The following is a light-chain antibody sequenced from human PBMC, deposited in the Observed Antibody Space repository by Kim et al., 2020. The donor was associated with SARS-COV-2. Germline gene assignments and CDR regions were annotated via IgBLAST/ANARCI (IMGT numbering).Light chain of an antibody. CDR1: TGAVTSGYY. CDR3: LLYYGGARV. V-gene: IGLV7-43*01. CDR2: STS. Sequence: PGETVTLTCASSTGAVTSGYYPNWFQQKPGQAPRALMYSTSQKHSWTPARFSASLLGGKAALTLSGVQPEDEADYYCLLYYGGARVFGGGTQLTVL. J-gene: IGLJ3*02.